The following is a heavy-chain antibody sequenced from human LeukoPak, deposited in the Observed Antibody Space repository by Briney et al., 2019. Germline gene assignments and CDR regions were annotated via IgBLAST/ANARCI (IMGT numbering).Heavy chain of an antibody. J-gene: IGHJ3*02. V-gene: IGHV1-18*01. CDR1: GYTFTSYG. CDR2: ISAYNGNT. CDR3: ARDQRVRGPLPLDDAFDI. D-gene: IGHD3-10*01. Sequence: GASVKVSCKASGYTFTSYGISWVRQAPGQGPEWMGWISAYNGNTNYAQKLQGRVTMTTDTSTSTAYMELRSLRSDDTAVYYCARDQRVRGPLPLDDAFDIWGQGTMVTVSS.